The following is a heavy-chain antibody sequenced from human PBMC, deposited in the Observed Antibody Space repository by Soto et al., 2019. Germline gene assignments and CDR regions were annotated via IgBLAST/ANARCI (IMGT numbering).Heavy chain of an antibody. CDR1: GFTFSDYY. V-gene: IGHV3-11*06. CDR3: ARDLHADYDFWSGYYSMDV. CDR2: ISSSSSYT. D-gene: IGHD3-3*01. J-gene: IGHJ6*02. Sequence: KTGGSLRLSCAASGFTFSDYYMSWIRQAPGKGLEWVSYISSSSSYTNYADSVKGRSTISRDNAKNTLYLQMNSLRAEDTAVYYCARDLHADYDFWSGYYSMDVWGQGTTVTVSS.